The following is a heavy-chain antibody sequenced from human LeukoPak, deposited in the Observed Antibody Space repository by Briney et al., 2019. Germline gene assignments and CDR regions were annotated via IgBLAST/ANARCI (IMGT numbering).Heavy chain of an antibody. CDR3: AAARIWIDY. J-gene: IGHJ4*02. V-gene: IGHV1-18*01. D-gene: IGHD2-2*03. Sequence: ASVKVSCKASGYTFTNYAISWVRQAPGQGLEWVGWISAYNGNTNYAQKLQGRVTMTEDTSTDTAYMELSSLRSEDTAVYYCAAARIWIDYWGQGTLVTVSS. CDR1: GYTFTNYA. CDR2: ISAYNGNT.